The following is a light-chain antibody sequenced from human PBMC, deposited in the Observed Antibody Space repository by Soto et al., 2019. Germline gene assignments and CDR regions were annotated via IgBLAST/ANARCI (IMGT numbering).Light chain of an antibody. CDR1: QSISNH. CDR2: AAS. J-gene: IGKJ1*01. Sequence: DIQMTQPPSSLSASVADRVIITCRASQSISNHLNWYQQKPGKAPKLLIFAASSLQSGVPSRFSGSRSGPDFTLTISSLQPEDFATYYCQQSYSSPPTFGQGTKVDIK. CDR3: QQSYSSPPT. V-gene: IGKV1-39*01.